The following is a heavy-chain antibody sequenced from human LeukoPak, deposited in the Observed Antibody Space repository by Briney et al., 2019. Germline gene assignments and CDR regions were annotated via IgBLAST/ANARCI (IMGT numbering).Heavy chain of an antibody. Sequence: SVKVSCKASGGTFSSYAISWVRQAPGQGLEWMGGIIPIFGTANYAQKFQGRVTITADESTSTAYMELSSLRSEDTAVYYCARNLPYSSSWYYYYYYYMDVWGKGTTVTVSS. CDR1: GGTFSSYA. J-gene: IGHJ6*03. CDR2: IIPIFGTA. D-gene: IGHD6-13*01. V-gene: IGHV1-69*13. CDR3: ARNLPYSSSWYYYYYYYMDV.